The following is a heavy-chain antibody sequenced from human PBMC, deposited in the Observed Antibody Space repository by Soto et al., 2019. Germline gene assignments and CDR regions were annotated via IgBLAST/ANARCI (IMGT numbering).Heavy chain of an antibody. V-gene: IGHV4-59*01. CDR2: IFYSGST. Sequence: QVQLQESGPGLVKPSETLSLTCTVSGGSISSYYWSWIRQPPGKGLEWIGFIFYSGSTSYNPSLMSRVTISIVTSAYQSSLKLNSVTAADTAVYYSASLIGDPVLSFDSWGQGTLVAVSS. CDR1: GGSISSYY. J-gene: IGHJ5*01. D-gene: IGHD3-10*01. CDR3: ASLIGDPVLSFDS.